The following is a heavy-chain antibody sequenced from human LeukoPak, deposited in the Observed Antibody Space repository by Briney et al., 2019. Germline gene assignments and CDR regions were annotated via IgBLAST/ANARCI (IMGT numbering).Heavy chain of an antibody. CDR2: ISAYNGNT. CDR3: ARVRYYYDSSGYFPSGFDP. V-gene: IGHV1-18*01. CDR1: GYTFTSYG. Sequence: ASVKVSCKASGYTFTSYGISWVRQAPGQGLEWMGWISAYNGNTNYAQNLQGRVTMTTDTSTSTAYMELRRLRSDDTAVYYCARVRYYYDSSGYFPSGFDPWGQGTLVTVSS. D-gene: IGHD3-22*01. J-gene: IGHJ5*02.